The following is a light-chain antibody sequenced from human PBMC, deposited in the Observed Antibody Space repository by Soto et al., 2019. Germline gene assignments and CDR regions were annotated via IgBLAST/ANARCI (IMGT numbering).Light chain of an antibody. CDR3: QQYGSSWT. J-gene: IGKJ1*01. CDR1: QSVSSF. V-gene: IGKV3-20*01. Sequence: DTVLKLSPATLSFSPGERVTLTCRASQSVSSFLAWYQQKPGQAPRLLIYGASIRATSIPARFSGSGSGTDFTLTISRLEPEDFAVYYCQQYGSSWTFGQGTKVEI. CDR2: GAS.